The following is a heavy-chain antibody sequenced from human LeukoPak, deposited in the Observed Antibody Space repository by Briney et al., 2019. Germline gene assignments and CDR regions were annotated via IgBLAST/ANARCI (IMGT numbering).Heavy chain of an antibody. V-gene: IGHV1-69*13. D-gene: IGHD2-2*01. J-gene: IGHJ6*02. CDR1: GGTFSSYA. Sequence: ASVKVSCKASGGTFSSYAISWVRQAPGQGLEWMGGIIPIFGTANYAQKFQGRVTITADESTSTAYMELSSLRSEDTAVYYCARPDIVVVPAATYYGMDVWGQGTTVTVSS. CDR2: IIPIFGTA. CDR3: ARPDIVVVPAATYYGMDV.